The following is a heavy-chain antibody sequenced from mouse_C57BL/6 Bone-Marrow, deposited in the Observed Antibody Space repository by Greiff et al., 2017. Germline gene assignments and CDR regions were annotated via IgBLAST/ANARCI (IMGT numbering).Heavy chain of an antibody. CDR3: ARDPNWDLDY. V-gene: IGHV5-4*01. CDR1: GFTFSSYA. CDR2: ISDGGSYT. Sequence: EVQLVESGGGLVKPGGSLKLSCAASGFTFSSYAMSWVRQTPEKRLEWVATISDGGSYTYYPDNVKGRFTISRDNAKNNLYLQMSHLKSEDTAMYYCARDPNWDLDYWGQGTTLTVSS. J-gene: IGHJ2*01. D-gene: IGHD4-1*02.